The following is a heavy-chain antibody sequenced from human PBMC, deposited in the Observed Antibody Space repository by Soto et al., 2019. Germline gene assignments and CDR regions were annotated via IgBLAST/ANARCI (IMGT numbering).Heavy chain of an antibody. CDR2: ISYDGSNK. D-gene: IGHD6-19*01. CDR3: AGKGGVADL. J-gene: IGHJ4*02. V-gene: IGHV3-30-3*01. CDR1: GFTFSSYA. Sequence: QVQLVESGGGVVQPGRSLRLSCAASGFTFSSYAMHWVRQAPGKGLEWVAVISYDGSNKYYADSVKGRFTISRDNSKNTLYLQMNSLRAEDTAVYYCAGKGGVADLRGQGTLVTVSS.